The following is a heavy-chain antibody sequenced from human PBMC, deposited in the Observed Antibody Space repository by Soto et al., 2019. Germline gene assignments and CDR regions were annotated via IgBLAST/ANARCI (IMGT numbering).Heavy chain of an antibody. V-gene: IGHV4-39*01. CDR1: GGSISSSSYY. CDR2: IYYSGST. J-gene: IGHJ6*02. Sequence: PSETLSLTCTVSGGSISSSSYYWGWIRQPPGKGLEWIGSIYYSGSTYYNPSLKSRVTISVDTSKNQFSLKLSSVTAADTAVYYCARHILTGYDYYYGMDVWGQGTTVTVSS. CDR3: ARHILTGYDYYYGMDV. D-gene: IGHD3-9*01.